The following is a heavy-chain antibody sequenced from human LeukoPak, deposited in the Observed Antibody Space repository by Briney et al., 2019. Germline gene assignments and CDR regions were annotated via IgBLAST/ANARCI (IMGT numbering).Heavy chain of an antibody. V-gene: IGHV1-46*01. CDR1: GYTFANYG. CDR3: AREDYGGNSRDPTDFDY. CDR2: INPSGGST. D-gene: IGHD4-23*01. J-gene: IGHJ4*02. Sequence: ASVKVSFKTSGYTFANYGMHWVRQAPGQGLEWMGIINPSGGSTSYAQKFQGRVTMTRDTSTSTVYMELSSLRSEDTAVYYCAREDYGGNSRDPTDFDYWGQGTLVTVSS.